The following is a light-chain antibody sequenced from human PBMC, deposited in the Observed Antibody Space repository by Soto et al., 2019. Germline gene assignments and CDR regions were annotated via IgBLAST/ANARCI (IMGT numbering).Light chain of an antibody. CDR3: QQYGSSALYT. Sequence: EIVLTQSPGTLSLSPGERATLSCRASQSVSSSYLAWYRQKPGQAPRLLIYGASSRATGIPDRFSGSGSGTDFTLTISRLEPEDFAVYYCQQYGSSALYTFGQGTKLEIK. CDR1: QSVSSSY. CDR2: GAS. J-gene: IGKJ2*01. V-gene: IGKV3-20*01.